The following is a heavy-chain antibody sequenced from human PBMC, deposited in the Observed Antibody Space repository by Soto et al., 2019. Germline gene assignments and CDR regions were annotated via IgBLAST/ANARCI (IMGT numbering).Heavy chain of an antibody. CDR3: ARDWDYYYMDV. CDR2: IWYDGSNK. D-gene: IGHD3-16*01. J-gene: IGHJ6*03. Sequence: PGGSLRLSCAASGFTFSSYGMHWVRQAPGKGLEWVAVIWYDGSNKYYADSVKGRFTISRDNSKNTLYLQMNSLRAEDTAVYYCARDWDYYYMDVWGKGTMVTVSS. V-gene: IGHV3-33*01. CDR1: GFTFSSYG.